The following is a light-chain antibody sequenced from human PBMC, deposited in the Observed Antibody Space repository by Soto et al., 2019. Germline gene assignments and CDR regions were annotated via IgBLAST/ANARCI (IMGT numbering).Light chain of an antibody. CDR2: KTS. V-gene: IGKV3-15*01. CDR1: RTIGTN. J-gene: IGKJ4*01. Sequence: IVMTQSPATVSESPGESTSLSCRASRTIGTNLGWYQQKPGQAPRLLISKTSNRATGVPARFSGSGSGTEFTLTITSLQSEDIAVYYCQQYAAWPLTFGGGTKVDI. CDR3: QQYAAWPLT.